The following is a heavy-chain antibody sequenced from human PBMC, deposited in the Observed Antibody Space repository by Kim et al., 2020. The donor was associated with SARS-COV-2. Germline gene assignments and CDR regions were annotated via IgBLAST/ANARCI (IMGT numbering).Heavy chain of an antibody. V-gene: IGHV4-39*01. CDR1: GGSISSSSYY. D-gene: IGHD1-26*01. CDR2: IYYSGST. J-gene: IGHJ4*02. Sequence: SETLSLTCTVSGGSISSSSYYWGWIRQPPGKGLEWIGSIYYSGSTYYNPSLKSRVTISVDTSKNQFSLKLSSVTAADTAVYYCARHRRPFVGSTPIFDYWGQGTLVTVSS. CDR3: ARHRRPFVGSTPIFDY.